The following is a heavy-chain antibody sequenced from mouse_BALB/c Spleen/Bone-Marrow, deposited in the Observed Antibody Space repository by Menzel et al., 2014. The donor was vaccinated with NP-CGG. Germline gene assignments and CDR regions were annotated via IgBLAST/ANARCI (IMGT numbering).Heavy chain of an antibody. Sequence: EVQVVESGGGLVQPGGSLSLSCETSGFTFTAYYMNWVRQPPGKALEWLGFIRNKANGYTTEYSASVKGRFTISRDNSQSILYLQMNTLRAEDSATYYCARDSGRLLFDYWGQGTTLTVSS. J-gene: IGHJ2*01. CDR2: IRNKANGYTT. V-gene: IGHV7-3*02. CDR1: GFTFTAYY. D-gene: IGHD1-2*01. CDR3: ARDSGRLLFDY.